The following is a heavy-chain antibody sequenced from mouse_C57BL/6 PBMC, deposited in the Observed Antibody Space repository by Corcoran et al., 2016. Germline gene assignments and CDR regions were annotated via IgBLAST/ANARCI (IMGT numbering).Heavy chain of an antibody. CDR1: GYTFTDYY. J-gene: IGHJ4*01. CDR3: ARRGYSNYESYYAMDY. Sequence: EVQLQQSGPVLVKPGASVKMSCKASGYTFTDYYMNWVKQSHGKSLEWIGVINPYNGGTSYNQKFKGKATLTVDKSSSTAYMELNSLTSEDSAVYYCARRGYSNYESYYAMDYWGQGTSVTVSS. CDR2: INPYNGGT. V-gene: IGHV1-19*01. D-gene: IGHD2-5*01.